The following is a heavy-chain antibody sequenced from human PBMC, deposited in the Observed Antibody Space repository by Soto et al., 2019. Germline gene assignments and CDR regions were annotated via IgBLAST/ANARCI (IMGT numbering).Heavy chain of an antibody. CDR2: IVVGSGNT. V-gene: IGHV1-58*01. J-gene: IGHJ4*02. CDR1: GFTFTSSA. Sequence: SVKVSCKASGFTFTSSAVQWVRQARGQRLEWIGWIVVGSGNTNYAQKFQERVTITRDMSTSTAYMELSSLRSEDTAVYYCAADGDRRGQLGPYDYWGQGTLVTVSS. D-gene: IGHD6-6*01. CDR3: AADGDRRGQLGPYDY.